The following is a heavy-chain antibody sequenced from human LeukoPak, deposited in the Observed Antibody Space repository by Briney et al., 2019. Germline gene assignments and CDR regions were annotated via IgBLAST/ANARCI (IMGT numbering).Heavy chain of an antibody. Sequence: SETLSLTCTVSGGSISSGSYYWSWIRQPAGKGLEWIGRIYTSGSTNYNPSLKSRVAISVDTSKNQFSLKLSSVTAADTAVYYCAREKYYYDSSGYSPCWYFDLWGRGTLVTVSS. CDR1: GGSISSGSYY. CDR3: AREKYYYDSSGYSPCWYFDL. D-gene: IGHD3-22*01. CDR2: IYTSGST. J-gene: IGHJ2*01. V-gene: IGHV4-61*02.